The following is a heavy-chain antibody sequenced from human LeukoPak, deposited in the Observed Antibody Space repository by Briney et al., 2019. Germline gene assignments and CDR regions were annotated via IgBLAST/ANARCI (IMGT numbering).Heavy chain of an antibody. Sequence: GGSLRLSCAASGFTFSSYAMHWVRQAPGKGLEWVAIISYDGSNKYYADSVKGRFTISRDNYKNTLYLQMNSLRAEDTAVYYCASEFNTIISALDYWGQGTLVTVSS. CDR1: GFTFSSYA. V-gene: IGHV3-30-3*01. J-gene: IGHJ4*02. D-gene: IGHD3-22*01. CDR2: ISYDGSNK. CDR3: ASEFNTIISALDY.